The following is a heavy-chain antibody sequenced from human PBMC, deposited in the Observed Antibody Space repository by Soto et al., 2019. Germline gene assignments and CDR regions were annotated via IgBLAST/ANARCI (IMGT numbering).Heavy chain of an antibody. CDR3: ARERIYYGSGSYYNGRVFDY. Sequence: SVKVSCTASGGTFSSYAISWVRQAPGQGLEWMGGIIPIFGTANYAQKFQGRVTITADESTSTAYMELSSLRSEDTAVYYCARERIYYGSGSYYNGRVFDYWGQGTLVTVSS. D-gene: IGHD3-10*01. V-gene: IGHV1-69*13. CDR1: GGTFSSYA. J-gene: IGHJ4*02. CDR2: IIPIFGTA.